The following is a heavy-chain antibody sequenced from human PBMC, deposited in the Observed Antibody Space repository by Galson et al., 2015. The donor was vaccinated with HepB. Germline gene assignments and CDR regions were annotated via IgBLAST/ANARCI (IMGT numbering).Heavy chain of an antibody. J-gene: IGHJ5*02. D-gene: IGHD3-22*01. V-gene: IGHV1-18*04. Sequence: SVKVSCKASGYTFTSYGISWVRQAPGQGLEWVGWISPYNGNTNYAQKLQGRVTMTTDTSTTTAYMELRSLRSDDTAVYYCARGGAGRVVVAIHNWFDPWGQGTLVTVSS. CDR2: ISPYNGNT. CDR1: GYTFTSYG. CDR3: ARGGAGRVVVAIHNWFDP.